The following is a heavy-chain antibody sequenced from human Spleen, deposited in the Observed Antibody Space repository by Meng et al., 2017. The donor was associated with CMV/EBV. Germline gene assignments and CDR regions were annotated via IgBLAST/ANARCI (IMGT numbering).Heavy chain of an antibody. CDR1: GYTFTDYH. Sequence: QVQLVQSGTEVKKPGASVRVSRKASGYTFTDYHLHWVRQAPGQGLEWMGWINTNTGNPTYAQGFTGRFVFSLDTSVSTAYLQISSLKAEDTAVYYCARETIAAAGPPDYWGQGTLVTVSS. V-gene: IGHV7-4-1*02. J-gene: IGHJ4*02. D-gene: IGHD6-13*01. CDR2: INTNTGNP. CDR3: ARETIAAAGPPDY.